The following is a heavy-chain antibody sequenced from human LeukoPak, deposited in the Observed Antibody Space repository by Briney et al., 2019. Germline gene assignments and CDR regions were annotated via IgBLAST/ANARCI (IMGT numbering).Heavy chain of an antibody. D-gene: IGHD2-21*02. CDR3: VREDTPATANY. J-gene: IGHJ4*02. Sequence: GGSLRLSCAASGFNFANHAMSWVRQTPGKGLECVSAISGGGDITYYADSVKGRFTISRDNSKDTLFLQMHSLRPGDTAVYYCVREDTPATANYWGQGTLVTISS. CDR2: ISGGGDIT. V-gene: IGHV3-23*01. CDR1: GFNFANHA.